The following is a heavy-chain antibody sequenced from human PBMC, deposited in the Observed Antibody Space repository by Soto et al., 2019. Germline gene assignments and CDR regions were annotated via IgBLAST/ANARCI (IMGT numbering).Heavy chain of an antibody. V-gene: IGHV3-30-3*01. Sequence: QVQLVESGGGVFQPGRSLRLSFAASGFTFSSYAMHWVRQAPGKGLEWVAVISYDGSNKYYADSVKGRFTISRDNSKNTLYLQMNSLRAEDTAVYYCARDRVSSWYRYFDYWGQGTLVTVSS. CDR1: GFTFSSYA. CDR3: ARDRVSSWYRYFDY. J-gene: IGHJ4*02. CDR2: ISYDGSNK. D-gene: IGHD6-13*01.